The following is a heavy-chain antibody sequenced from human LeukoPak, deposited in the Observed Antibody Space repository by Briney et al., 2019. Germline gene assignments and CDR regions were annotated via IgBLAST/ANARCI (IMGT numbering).Heavy chain of an antibody. Sequence: GASVKVFCKASGYTFSGYGITWVRQAPGQGLEWMGWITAYNGKTQYPQKVQGRVTMTTDTSTSTAYMELRSLRSDDTAVYFCVRGGVKELWPSPFDCWGQGTLVTVSS. CDR2: ITAYNGKT. D-gene: IGHD5-18*01. CDR3: VRGGVKELWPSPFDC. J-gene: IGHJ4*02. V-gene: IGHV1-18*01. CDR1: GYTFSGYG.